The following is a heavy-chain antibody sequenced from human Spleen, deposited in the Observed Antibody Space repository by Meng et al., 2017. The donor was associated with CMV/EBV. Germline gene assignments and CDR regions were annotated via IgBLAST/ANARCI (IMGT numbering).Heavy chain of an antibody. V-gene: IGHV4-59*01. CDR3: ARTLRILEWSYYFDH. J-gene: IGHJ4*02. CDR2: IYYSETT. Sequence: SGDSIRSKHWNWIRQSPGKGLEWIGYIYYSETTNYNPSLKSRVTMSLDTSKNQVSLKLSSVTAADTAVYYCARTLRILEWSYYFDHWGQGTLVTVSS. CDR1: GDSIRSKH. D-gene: IGHD3-3*01.